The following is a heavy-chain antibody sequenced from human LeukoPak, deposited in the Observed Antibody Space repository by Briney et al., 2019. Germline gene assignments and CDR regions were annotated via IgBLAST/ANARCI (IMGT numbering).Heavy chain of an antibody. CDR3: TTARGPYYFEY. J-gene: IGHJ4*02. CDR1: GGSISSNSYY. D-gene: IGHD6-25*01. CDR2: IYYSGST. V-gene: IGHV4-39*07. Sequence: PSETLSLTCAVSGGSISSNSYYWGWIRQPPGKGLEWIGSIYYSGSTYYNPSLKSRVTISVDKSKNDFSLKVNSVTAADTAVYYCTTARGPYYFEYWGPGTLVTVSS.